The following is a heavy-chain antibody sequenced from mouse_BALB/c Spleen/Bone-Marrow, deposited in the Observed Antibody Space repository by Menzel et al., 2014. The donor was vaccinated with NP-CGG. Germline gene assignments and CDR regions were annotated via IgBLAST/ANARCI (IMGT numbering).Heavy chain of an antibody. V-gene: IGHV4-1*02. CDR2: INPGSRTI. CDR3: ALLVSYGSFAV. CDR1: GFDFSRYW. J-gene: IGHJ1*01. Sequence: EVQGVESGGGLVQPGGSPKLSCAASGFDFSRYWMSWVRQAPGKGLEWIGEINPGSRTINYTPSLKDKFIISRDNAKNPLYLQMSKGRSEDPALYYCALLVSYGSFAVWAAGPPFTSPQ.